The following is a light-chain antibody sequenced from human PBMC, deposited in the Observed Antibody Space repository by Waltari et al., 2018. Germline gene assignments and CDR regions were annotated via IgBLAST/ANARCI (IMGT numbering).Light chain of an antibody. CDR2: HTS. V-gene: IGKV3-15*01. J-gene: IGKJ3*01. CDR1: QPVATN. CDR3: QQYNNWPGT. Sequence: EIVMTQSPATLSVSPGERATLSCRASQPVATNLAWYQQKPGQAPRLLIYHTSNRATGIPVRFSGSGSGTDFTLTISSLQSDDFALYVCQQYNNWPGTFGPGTKVDF.